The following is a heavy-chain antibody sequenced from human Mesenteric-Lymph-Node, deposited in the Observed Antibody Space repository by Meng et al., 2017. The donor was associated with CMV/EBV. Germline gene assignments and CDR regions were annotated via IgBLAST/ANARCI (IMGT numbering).Heavy chain of an antibody. CDR1: GGSITRNSYF. Sequence: SETLSLTCTVAGGSITRNSYFWGWIRQPPGKGLEWIGSIYHSGSTYYNPSLKSRVTISVDTSKNQFSLMLTSVTAADTAVYYCAREVEDCSGTSCHTNWFAPWGQGTLVTVSS. V-gene: IGHV4-39*07. D-gene: IGHD2-2*02. CDR3: AREVEDCSGTSCHTNWFAP. CDR2: IYHSGST. J-gene: IGHJ5*02.